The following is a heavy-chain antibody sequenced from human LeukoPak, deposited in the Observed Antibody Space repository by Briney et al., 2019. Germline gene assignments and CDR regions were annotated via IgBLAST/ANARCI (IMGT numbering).Heavy chain of an antibody. V-gene: IGHV3-7*01. CDR1: GFTFSTYW. D-gene: IGHD3-16*01. CDR3: ARPAYTAAYDL. Sequence: GGSLRLSCSASGFTFSTYWMTRVRQAPGKGLEWVANMKGDGSEIHYVDSVKGRFTISRDNTKNSLYLQMNYLRAEDTAVYYCARPAYTAAYDLWGQGTMVTVSS. J-gene: IGHJ3*01. CDR2: MKGDGSEI.